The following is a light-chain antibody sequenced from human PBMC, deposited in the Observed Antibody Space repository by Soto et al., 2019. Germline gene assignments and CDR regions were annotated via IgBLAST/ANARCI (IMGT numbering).Light chain of an antibody. V-gene: IGKV3-11*01. CDR1: QSVGSS. J-gene: IGKJ2*01. CDR2: DAS. CDR3: QQRTNWPT. Sequence: EILLTQSPATLSLSPGEGATLSCRAGQSVGSSLAWYQQKPGQAPRLLIYDASDRATGIPARFSGSGSGTDFKLTVSSLEPEDLAVYYCQQRTNWPTCGQGTKLEIK.